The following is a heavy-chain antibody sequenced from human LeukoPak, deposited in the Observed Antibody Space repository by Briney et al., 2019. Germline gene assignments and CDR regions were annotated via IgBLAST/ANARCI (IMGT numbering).Heavy chain of an antibody. J-gene: IGHJ6*02. D-gene: IGHD5-18*01. CDR2: ISSSSSTI. CDR1: GFTFSSYS. Sequence: GGSLRLSCAASGFTFSSYSMNWARQAPGKGLEWVSYISSSSSTIYYADSVKGRFTISRDNAKNSLYLQMNSLRAEDTAVYYCARGEVTPDVWGQGTTVTVSS. CDR3: ARGEVTPDV. V-gene: IGHV3-48*01.